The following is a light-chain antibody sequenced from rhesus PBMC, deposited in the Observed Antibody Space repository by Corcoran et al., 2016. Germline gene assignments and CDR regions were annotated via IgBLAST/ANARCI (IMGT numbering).Light chain of an antibody. J-gene: IGKJ2*01. V-gene: IGKV1-22*01. CDR1: QSISYW. CDR3: LQYSSSPYS. Sequence: DIQMTQSPSSLSASVGDTVTITCRARQSISYWLAWYQQKPGKVPNLLVYKASNLQSGVPSRFSGSGSGTDFTLTISRLQPEDFATYYCLQYSSSPYSFGQGTKVEIK. CDR2: KAS.